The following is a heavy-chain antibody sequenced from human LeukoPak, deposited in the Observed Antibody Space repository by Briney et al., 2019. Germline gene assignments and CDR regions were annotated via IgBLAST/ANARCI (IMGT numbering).Heavy chain of an antibody. CDR1: GFTFRDSA. D-gene: IGHD2-8*01. CDR2: ISWNSDNI. CDR3: AKEGSVCTNGICRYFDF. V-gene: IGHV3-9*01. J-gene: IGHJ4*02. Sequence: GRSLRLSCAASGFTFRDSAMHWVRHVPGKGLEWVSSISWNSDNIDYVDSVKGRFTISRDNAKNSLYLQMNSLRPEDTAFYYCAKEGSVCTNGICRYFDFWGQGALVTVSS.